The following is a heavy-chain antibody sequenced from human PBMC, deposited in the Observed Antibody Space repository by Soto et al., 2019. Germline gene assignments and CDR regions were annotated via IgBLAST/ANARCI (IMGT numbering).Heavy chain of an antibody. CDR2: IYSGGST. J-gene: IGHJ6*02. CDR3: ARGLQSSSWYNYGMDV. CDR1: GFTVSSYY. V-gene: IGHV3-53*04. D-gene: IGHD6-13*01. Sequence: EVPLVESGGGLVQPGGSLRLSCAASGFTVSSYYMSWVRQGPGKGLEWVSVIYSGGSTYYADSVKGRFTISRHNSKNTLFLQMNSLRAEDTAVYYCARGLQSSSWYNYGMDVWGQGTTVTVSS.